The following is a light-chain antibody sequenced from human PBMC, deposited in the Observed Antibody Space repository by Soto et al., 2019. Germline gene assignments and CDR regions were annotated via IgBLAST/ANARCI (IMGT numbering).Light chain of an antibody. CDR1: QSVSNY. J-gene: IGKJ1*01. CDR3: QQSYYNPT. CDR2: DES. Sequence: DIQMTQSPSSLSASVGDSVTLTCRASQSVSNYLHWYQQKPGKAPKLLIYDESSLQSGVPSGFSGSGSGTDFTLTISSLQHEDFATYYCQQSYYNPTFGQGTKVDIK. V-gene: IGKV1-39*01.